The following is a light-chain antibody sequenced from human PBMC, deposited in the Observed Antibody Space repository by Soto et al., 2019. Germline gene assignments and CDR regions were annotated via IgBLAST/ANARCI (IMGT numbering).Light chain of an antibody. CDR2: AAS. CDR3: QQFYGYPLT. Sequence: IQMTQSPSSLSASVGDRVTITRRASQYITSYLAWYQQKQGKAPKLLIYAASTLQSGVPSRFRGSGSGTDFTLTISSLQAEDVEVYYCQQFYGYPLTFGGGTKVDIK. V-gene: IGKV1-8*01. CDR1: QYITSY. J-gene: IGKJ4*01.